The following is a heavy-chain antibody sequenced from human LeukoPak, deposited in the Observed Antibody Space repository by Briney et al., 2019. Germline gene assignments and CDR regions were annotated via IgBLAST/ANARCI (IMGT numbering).Heavy chain of an antibody. V-gene: IGHV3-21*04. CDR3: AKDLFRIVVVPAAIGGNVDY. Sequence: GGSLRLSCAASGFTFSSYNMNWVRQAPGKGLEWVSSISSSSSYIYYADSVKGRFTISRDNAKNSLYLQMNSLRAEDTAVYYCAKDLFRIVVVPAAIGGNVDYWGQGTLVTVSS. CDR1: GFTFSSYN. D-gene: IGHD2-2*02. CDR2: ISSSSSYI. J-gene: IGHJ4*02.